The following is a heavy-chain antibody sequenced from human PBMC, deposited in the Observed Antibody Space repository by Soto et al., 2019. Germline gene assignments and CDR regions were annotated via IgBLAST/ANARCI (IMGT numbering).Heavy chain of an antibody. CDR3: AKWSDYYESGY. D-gene: IGHD3-22*01. J-gene: IGHJ4*02. CDR1: GFTFGSYA. Sequence: GGSLRLSCAASGFTFGSYAMSWVRQAPGKGLEWVSAISGSGGSTYYADSVKGRFTISRDNSKNTLYLQMNSLRAEDTAVYYCAKWSDYYESGYWGQGTLVTVSS. CDR2: ISGSGGST. V-gene: IGHV3-23*01.